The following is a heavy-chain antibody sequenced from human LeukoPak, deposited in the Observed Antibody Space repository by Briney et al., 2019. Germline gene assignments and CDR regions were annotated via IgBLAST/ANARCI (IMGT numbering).Heavy chain of an antibody. V-gene: IGHV4-61*02. CDR1: GGSISSGSYY. D-gene: IGHD5-18*01. Sequence: LSLTCTVSGGSISSGSYYWSWIRQPAGKGLEWIGRIYTSGSTNYNPSLKSRVTISVDTSKNQFSLKLSSVTAADTAVYYCASGERGYSYGSSFYYYYGMDVWGQGTTVTVS. CDR3: ASGERGYSYGSSFYYYYGMDV. CDR2: IYTSGST. J-gene: IGHJ6*02.